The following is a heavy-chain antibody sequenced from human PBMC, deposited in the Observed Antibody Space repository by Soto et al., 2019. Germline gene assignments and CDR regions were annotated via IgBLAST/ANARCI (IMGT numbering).Heavy chain of an antibody. D-gene: IGHD2-15*01. V-gene: IGHV4-4*02. CDR1: GGSLSSNHW. Sequence: SETLSLTCAVSGGSLSSNHWWGWVRQPPGKGLEWIGEIYHSGTANYNLSLKSRVTMSVDTSKNQFSLKLSSVTAADTAVYYCARRPVVVVAVPVWFDPWGQGTLVTVSS. J-gene: IGHJ5*02. CDR2: IYHSGTA. CDR3: ARRPVVVVAVPVWFDP.